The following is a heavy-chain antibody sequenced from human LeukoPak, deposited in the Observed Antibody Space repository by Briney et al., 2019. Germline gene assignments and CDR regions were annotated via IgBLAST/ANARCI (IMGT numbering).Heavy chain of an antibody. CDR3: ARATRYFDRGFDY. D-gene: IGHD3-9*01. CDR2: ISSSSSTI. Sequence: GGSLRLSCAASGFTFSSDSMNWVSQAPGKGLEWVSYISSSSSTIYYADSVKGRFTISRDNAKNSLYLQMNSLRAEDTAVYYCARATRYFDRGFDYWGQGTLVTVSS. J-gene: IGHJ4*02. CDR1: GFTFSSDS. V-gene: IGHV3-48*01.